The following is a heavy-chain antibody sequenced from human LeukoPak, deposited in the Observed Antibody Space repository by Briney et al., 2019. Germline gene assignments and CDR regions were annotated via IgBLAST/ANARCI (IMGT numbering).Heavy chain of an antibody. V-gene: IGHV1-2*02. CDR2: INPNSGGT. CDR1: GYTFTGYY. J-gene: IGHJ4*02. CDR3: ARDRGYSYGHRGARVQYYFDY. D-gene: IGHD5-18*01. Sequence: ASVKVSCKASGYTFTGYYMHWVRQAPGQGLEWMGWINPNSGGTNYAQKFQGRVTMTRDTSISTAYMELSRLRSDDTAVYYCARDRGYSYGHRGARVQYYFDYWGQGTLVTVSS.